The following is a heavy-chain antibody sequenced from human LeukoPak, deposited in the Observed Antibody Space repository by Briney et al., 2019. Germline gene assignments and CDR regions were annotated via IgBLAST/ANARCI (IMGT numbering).Heavy chain of an antibody. CDR1: GYTFTGYY. J-gene: IGHJ4*02. V-gene: IGHV1-2*02. Sequence: ASVKVSCKASGYTFTGYYMHWVRQAPGQGLEWMGWINPNSGGTNYAQKFQGRVTMTRDTSISTAYMELSRLRSDDTAVYYCARVVYSGYDFWYYFDYWGQGTLVTVSS. CDR3: ARVVYSGYDFWYYFDY. D-gene: IGHD5-12*01. CDR2: INPNSGGT.